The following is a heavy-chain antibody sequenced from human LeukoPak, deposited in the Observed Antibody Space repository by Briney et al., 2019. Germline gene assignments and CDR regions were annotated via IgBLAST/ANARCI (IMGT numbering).Heavy chain of an antibody. CDR3: ARDPDRYYYMDV. CDR2: INTDGSST. D-gene: IGHD1-14*01. J-gene: IGHJ6*03. Sequence: GGSLRLSCAASGFTFSSYWMHWVRQAPGKGLVWVSRINTDGSSTSYADSVKGRFTISRDNAKNTLYLQMNSLRAEDTAVYYCARDPDRYYYMDVWGKGTTVTVSS. V-gene: IGHV3-74*01. CDR1: GFTFSSYW.